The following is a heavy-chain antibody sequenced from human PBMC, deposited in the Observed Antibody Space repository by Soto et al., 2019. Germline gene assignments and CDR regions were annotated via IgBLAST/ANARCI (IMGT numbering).Heavy chain of an antibody. CDR2: IDYTGGYS. D-gene: IGHD2-2*01. Sequence: GGSLRLSCAASGFTFSSYAMNWVRQAPGKGLEWVSTIDYTGGYSYYADSVKGRFTISRDNSQKTLDLQMNSLRAEDTAIYYCAKVPPRPNFRSVSCSFDYWGQGTLVTLSS. CDR1: GFTFSSYA. CDR3: AKVPPRPNFRSVSCSFDY. J-gene: IGHJ4*02. V-gene: IGHV3-23*01.